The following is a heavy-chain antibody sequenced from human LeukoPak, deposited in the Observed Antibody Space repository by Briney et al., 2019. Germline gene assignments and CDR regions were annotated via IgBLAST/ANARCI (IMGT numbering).Heavy chain of an antibody. V-gene: IGHV4-39*07. CDR3: ATLSQWGPYYFDY. CDR2: IYYSGST. Sequence: SETLSLTCTVSGGSISSSSYYWGWIRQPPGKGLEWIGSIYYSGSTYYNPSLKSRVTISVDTSKNQFSLKLSSVTAADTAVYYCATLSQWGPYYFDYWGQGTLVTVSS. J-gene: IGHJ4*02. D-gene: IGHD2-8*01. CDR1: GGSISSSSYY.